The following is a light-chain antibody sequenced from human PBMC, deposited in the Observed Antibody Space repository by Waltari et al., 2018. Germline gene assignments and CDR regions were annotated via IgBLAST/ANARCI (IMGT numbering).Light chain of an antibody. CDR2: CAS. Sequence: SSTLSWYHQQTAQAPRQLMFCASTRATRMPTMMSSGGSATEFTITISSLLSDDVSVYYYQQYNNWTPWTFGQGTKVEIK. CDR1: SST. V-gene: IGKV3-15*01. CDR3: QQYNNWTPWT. J-gene: IGKJ1*01.